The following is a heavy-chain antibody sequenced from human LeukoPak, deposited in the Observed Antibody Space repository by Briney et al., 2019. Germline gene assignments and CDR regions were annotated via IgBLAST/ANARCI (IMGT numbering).Heavy chain of an antibody. D-gene: IGHD1-26*01. CDR1: GGTFSSYA. Sequence: GSSVKVSCKASGGTFSSYAISWVRQAPGQGLEWMGRIIPIFGIANYAQKFQGSVTITADKSTSTAYMELSSLRSEDTAVYYCARGGGSYSDDAFDIWGQGTMVTVSS. J-gene: IGHJ3*02. CDR3: ARGGGSYSDDAFDI. CDR2: IIPIFGIA. V-gene: IGHV1-69*04.